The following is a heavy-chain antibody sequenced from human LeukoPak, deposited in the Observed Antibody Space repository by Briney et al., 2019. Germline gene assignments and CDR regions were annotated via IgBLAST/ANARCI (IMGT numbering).Heavy chain of an antibody. D-gene: IGHD3-10*01. CDR3: AKSRGPAYYFDY. CDR1: GFTFSSYG. CDR2: IRYDGSNK. Sequence: GGSLRLSCAASGFTFSSYGMHWVRQAPGEGLEWVAFIRYDGSNKYYADSVKGRFTISRDNSKNTLYLQMNSLRAEDTAVYYCAKSRGPAYYFDYWGQGTLVTVSS. J-gene: IGHJ4*02. V-gene: IGHV3-30*02.